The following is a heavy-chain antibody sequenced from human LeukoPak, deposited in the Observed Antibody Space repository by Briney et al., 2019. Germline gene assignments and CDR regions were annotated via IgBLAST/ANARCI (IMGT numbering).Heavy chain of an antibody. D-gene: IGHD7-27*01. CDR2: INSNSGAT. V-gene: IGHV1-2*06. CDR3: ARDLSSTSNWELDY. CDR1: GYTFTSYG. J-gene: IGHJ4*02. Sequence: ASVKVSCKASGYTFTSYGISWVRQAPGQGLEWMGRINSNSGATEYTQNFQGRVTMTRDTSITTVYMELSSLTSDDTAVYYCARDLSSTSNWELDYWGQGTLVTVSS.